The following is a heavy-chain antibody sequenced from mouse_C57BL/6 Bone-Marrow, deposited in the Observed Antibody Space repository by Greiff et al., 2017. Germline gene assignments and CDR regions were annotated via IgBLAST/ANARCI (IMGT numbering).Heavy chain of an antibody. CDR3: VMAYGSSYLYAMDY. V-gene: IGHV10-3*01. D-gene: IGHD1-1*01. CDR2: IRSKSSNYAT. CDR1: GFTFNTYA. Sequence: EVQRVESGGGLVQPKGSLKLSCAASGFTFNTYAMHWVRQAPGKGLEWVARIRSKSSNYATYYADSVKDRFTISRDDSQSMLYLQMNNLKTEDTAMYYCVMAYGSSYLYAMDYWGQGTSVTVSS. J-gene: IGHJ4*01.